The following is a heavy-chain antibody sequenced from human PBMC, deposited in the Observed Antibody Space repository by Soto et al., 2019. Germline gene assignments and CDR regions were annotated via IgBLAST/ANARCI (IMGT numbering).Heavy chain of an antibody. CDR2: ISGSGGST. CDR3: AKEGYYDFWSGYYNDY. J-gene: IGHJ4*02. D-gene: IGHD3-3*01. Sequence: GGSLRLSCAASGFTFSSYAMSWVRQAPGKGLEWVSAISGSGGSTYYADSVKGRFTISRDNSKNTLYLQMNSLRAEDTAVYYCAKEGYYDFWSGYYNDYWGQGTLVTVSS. V-gene: IGHV3-23*01. CDR1: GFTFSSYA.